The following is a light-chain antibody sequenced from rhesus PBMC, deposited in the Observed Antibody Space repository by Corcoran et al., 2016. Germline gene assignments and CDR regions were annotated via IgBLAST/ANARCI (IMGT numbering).Light chain of an antibody. CDR2: NAN. CDR1: QGISSY. V-gene: IGKV1-32*05. Sequence: DIQMTQSPSSLSASIGDRVTITCRASQGISSYLNWYQKKPEKTPKVLIYNANRLESGVPSRFSGSGSGTEFTLTISSLHPEDFATYYCQQYNSLPPNFGGGTKVEIK. CDR3: QQYNSLPPN. J-gene: IGKJ4*01.